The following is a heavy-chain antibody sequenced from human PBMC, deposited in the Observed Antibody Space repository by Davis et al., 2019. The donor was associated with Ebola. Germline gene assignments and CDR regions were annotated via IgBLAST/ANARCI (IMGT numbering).Heavy chain of an antibody. D-gene: IGHD3-10*01. Sequence: ALVKVSCKASGYTFTGYYMHWVRQAPGQGLEWMGWINPNSGGTNYAQKFQGRVTMTRDTSISTAYMELIRLRSDDTAVYYCARDFGSGSYYTTEYNWFDPWGQGTLVTVSS. CDR2: INPNSGGT. J-gene: IGHJ5*02. CDR3: ARDFGSGSYYTTEYNWFDP. CDR1: GYTFTGYY. V-gene: IGHV1-2*02.